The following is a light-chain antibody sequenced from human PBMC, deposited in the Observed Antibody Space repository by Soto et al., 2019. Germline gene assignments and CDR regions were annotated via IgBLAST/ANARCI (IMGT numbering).Light chain of an antibody. V-gene: IGLV2-14*01. J-gene: IGLJ1*01. CDR1: SGEVGGYNY. CDR3: SSYTSSRAYV. Sequence: TPPASVSGSPGQSIASACTGTSGEVGGYNYVSWYQQQSGKAPKLLIHEVSNRPSGVSNRFSGSKSGNTASLTISGLQAEDEADYYCSSYTSSRAYVFGIGTKVTVL. CDR2: EVS.